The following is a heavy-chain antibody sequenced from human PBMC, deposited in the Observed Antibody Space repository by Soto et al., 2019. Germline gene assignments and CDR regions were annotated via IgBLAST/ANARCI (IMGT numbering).Heavy chain of an antibody. J-gene: IGHJ6*02. CDR2: IIPIFGTA. CDR3: ARDSVDCSSTSCFRPPIYYYYGMDV. CDR1: GGTFSIYA. Sequence: ASVKVSCKASGGTFSIYAISWVRQAPGQGLEWMGGIIPIFGTANYAQKFQGRVTITADESTSTAYMELSSLRSEDTAVYYCARDSVDCSSTSCFRPPIYYYYGMDVWGQGTTVTVSS. D-gene: IGHD2-2*01. V-gene: IGHV1-69*13.